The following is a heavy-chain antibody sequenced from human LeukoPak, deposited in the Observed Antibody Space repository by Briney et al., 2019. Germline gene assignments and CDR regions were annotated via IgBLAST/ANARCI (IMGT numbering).Heavy chain of an antibody. Sequence: GGSLRLSCAASGFIFTTYWLNWVSQAPGKGLEWVANIKQDGSEKYYVDSVKGRFTISRDNAKNSLYLQMNSLRVDDTAVYYCARERNSWFDYWGQGNLVTVSS. D-gene: IGHD6-13*01. CDR1: GFIFTTYW. J-gene: IGHJ4*02. V-gene: IGHV3-7*04. CDR3: ARERNSWFDY. CDR2: IKQDGSEK.